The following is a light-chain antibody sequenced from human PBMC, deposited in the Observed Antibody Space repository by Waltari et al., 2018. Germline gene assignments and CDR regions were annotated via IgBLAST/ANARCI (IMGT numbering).Light chain of an antibody. CDR2: DVT. CDR1: SSDVGGYDH. J-gene: IGLJ2*01. Sequence: QSALTQPRPVSGSPGQSVTLSCTGTSSDVGGYDHVSWYQHHPGKAPKPLICDVTKRPSGVPDRFSGSKSGNTASLTISGLQAEDEADYYCCSYAGSYTHVVFGGGTKLTVL. CDR3: CSYAGSYTHVV. V-gene: IGLV2-11*01.